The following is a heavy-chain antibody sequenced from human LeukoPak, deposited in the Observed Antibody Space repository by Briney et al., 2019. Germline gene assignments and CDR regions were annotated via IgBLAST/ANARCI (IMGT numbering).Heavy chain of an antibody. CDR2: ISDDGSNK. CDR1: TFSLNTYG. D-gene: IGHD3-22*01. CDR3: AKASAMIVVVSKHFDY. J-gene: IGHJ4*02. Sequence: PGGSLRLSCAASTFSLNTYGIHWVRQAPGKELEWLAAISDDGSNKYYGDSVKGRFTISRDNSKNTLYLQMNSLRAEDTAVYYCAKASAMIVVVSKHFDYWGQGTLVTVSS. V-gene: IGHV3-30*18.